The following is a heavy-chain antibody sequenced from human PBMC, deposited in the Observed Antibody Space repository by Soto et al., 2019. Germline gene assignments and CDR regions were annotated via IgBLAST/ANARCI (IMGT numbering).Heavy chain of an antibody. Sequence: KSSETLSLTCTVSGGSINNYYCTWIRQPPGKGLEWIGYVYHTGSTNYNPSLKGRVTISIDTSKNQFSLKLNAVTAADTAVYYCARRTDTPNSLDPWGQGTLVPVSS. J-gene: IGHJ5*02. CDR1: GGSINNYY. CDR2: VYHTGST. D-gene: IGHD1-1*01. V-gene: IGHV4-59*01. CDR3: ARRTDTPNSLDP.